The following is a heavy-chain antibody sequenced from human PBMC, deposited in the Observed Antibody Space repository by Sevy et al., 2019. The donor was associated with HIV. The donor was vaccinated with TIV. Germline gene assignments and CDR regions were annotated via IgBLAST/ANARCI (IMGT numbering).Heavy chain of an antibody. D-gene: IGHD3-22*01. CDR2: FDPEDGEI. J-gene: IGHJ4*02. CDR1: GYTLNTLS. CDR3: AATKDYYESSGAPFDY. V-gene: IGHV1-24*01. Sequence: ASVKVSCKVSGYTLNTLSMHWVRQAPGKGLEWMGSFDPEDGEIFYAQKFQGRVTMTEDTSTDTAYMELSSLRSEDTAVYYCAATKDYYESSGAPFDYWGQGTLVTVSS.